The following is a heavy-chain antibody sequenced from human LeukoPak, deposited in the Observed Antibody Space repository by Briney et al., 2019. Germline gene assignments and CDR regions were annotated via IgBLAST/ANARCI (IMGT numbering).Heavy chain of an antibody. V-gene: IGHV3-43*02. CDR1: GFTFDDYA. D-gene: IGHD3-16*01. CDR3: AKDTLWGDLSYFDY. CDR2: ISGDGGST. Sequence: HPGGSLRLSCAASGFTFDDYAMHWVRKAPGKGLEWVSLISGDGGSTYYADSVKGRFTISRDNSRNSLYLQMNSLRTEDTALYYCAKDTLWGDLSYFDYWGQGTLVTVSS. J-gene: IGHJ4*02.